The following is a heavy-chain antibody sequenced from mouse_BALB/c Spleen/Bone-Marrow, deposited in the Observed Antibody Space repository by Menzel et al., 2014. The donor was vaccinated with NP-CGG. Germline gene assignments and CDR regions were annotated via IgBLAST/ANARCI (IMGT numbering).Heavy chain of an antibody. CDR2: IYPYNGVT. D-gene: IGHD2-2*01. CDR3: ARIYYGYELTY. V-gene: IGHV1S29*02. CDR1: GYTFTDYN. J-gene: IGHJ3*01. Sequence: VQLQQSGPELLKPGASVKISCKASGYTFTDYNMHWVKQSHGKSLEWIGYIYPYNGVTAYNQKFKSKATLTVDNSSSTAYMEFRSLTSEDSAVYYCARIYYGYELTYWGQGTLVTVSA.